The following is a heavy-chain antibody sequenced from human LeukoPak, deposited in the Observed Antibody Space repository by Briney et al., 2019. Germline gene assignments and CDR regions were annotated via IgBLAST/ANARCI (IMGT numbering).Heavy chain of an antibody. CDR1: GGSFSGYY. CDR2: INHSGST. V-gene: IGHV4-34*01. D-gene: IGHD3-10*01. J-gene: IGHJ5*02. CDR3: ARGRGVMIRNSVDP. Sequence: KPSETLSLTCAVYGGSFSGYYWSWIRQPPGKGLEWIGEINHSGSTNYNPSLKSRVTISVDTSKNQFSLKLSSVTAADTAVYYCARGRGVMIRNSVDPWGQGTLVTVSS.